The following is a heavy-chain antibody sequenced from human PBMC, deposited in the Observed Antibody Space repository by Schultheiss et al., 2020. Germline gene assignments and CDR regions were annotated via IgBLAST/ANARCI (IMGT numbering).Heavy chain of an antibody. CDR3: AKDRAGLSGY. J-gene: IGHJ4*02. CDR1: GFTFSDYH. D-gene: IGHD2-15*01. Sequence: GESLKISCAASGFTFSDYHMYWMRQAPGKGLEWVSYSRTGDNIINYADSVKGRFTISRDNSKNTLYLQMNSLRAEDTAVYYCAKDRAGLSGYWGQGTLVTVSS. CDR2: SRTGDNII. V-gene: IGHV3-11*01.